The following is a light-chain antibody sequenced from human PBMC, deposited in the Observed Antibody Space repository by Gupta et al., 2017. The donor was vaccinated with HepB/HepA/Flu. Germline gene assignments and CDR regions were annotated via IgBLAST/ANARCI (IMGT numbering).Light chain of an antibody. J-gene: IGKJ2*04. V-gene: IGKV1-9*01. Sequence: DIQLIQSPSFLSASVGDRPTITCRASQGISTYLAWYQQKPGKAPKVLIYGASTLQSGVPSRFSGSGSGTEFTLTISSLQPEDFATYYCQQVKGSFGQGTKLEIK. CDR2: GAS. CDR3: QQVKGS. CDR1: QGISTY.